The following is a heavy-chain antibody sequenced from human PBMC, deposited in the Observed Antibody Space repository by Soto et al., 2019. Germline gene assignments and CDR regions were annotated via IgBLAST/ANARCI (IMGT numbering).Heavy chain of an antibody. CDR1: GGSISSYY. D-gene: IGHD5-18*01. Sequence: PSETLSLTCTVSGGSISSYYWSWIRQPPGKGLEWIGYIYYSGSTNYNPSLKSRVTISVDTSKNQFSLKLSSVTAADTAVYYCAREYSYGYGGDAFDIWGQGTMVTVPS. CDR2: IYYSGST. CDR3: AREYSYGYGGDAFDI. J-gene: IGHJ3*02. V-gene: IGHV4-59*01.